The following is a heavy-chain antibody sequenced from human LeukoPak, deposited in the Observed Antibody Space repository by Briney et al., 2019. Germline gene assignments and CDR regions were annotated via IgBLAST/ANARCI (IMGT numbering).Heavy chain of an antibody. CDR2: IIPIFGTA. V-gene: IGHV1-69*13. CDR3: LARHYRGGIYYYYGMDV. CDR1: GGTFSSYA. Sequence: ASVKVSCKASGGTFSSYAISWVRQAPGQGLEWMGGIIPIFGTANYAQKFQGRVTITADESTSTAYMELSSRRSEDTAVYYCLARHYRGGIYYYYGMDVWGQGTTVTVSS. J-gene: IGHJ6*02. D-gene: IGHD3-16*01.